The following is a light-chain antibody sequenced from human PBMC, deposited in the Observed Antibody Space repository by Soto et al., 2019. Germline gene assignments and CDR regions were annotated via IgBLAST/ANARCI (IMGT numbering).Light chain of an antibody. CDR1: QRVSTH. Sequence: EIVMTQSPGTLSVSPEERATLSCRASQRVSTHLAWYQQKPGQAPRLVIYDASTRATGIPARFTGSGSGTDFALTISGLQSQDVAVYFCQQYNNLVWTFGQGTKVEV. J-gene: IGKJ1*01. CDR3: QQYNNLVWT. V-gene: IGKV3-15*01. CDR2: DAS.